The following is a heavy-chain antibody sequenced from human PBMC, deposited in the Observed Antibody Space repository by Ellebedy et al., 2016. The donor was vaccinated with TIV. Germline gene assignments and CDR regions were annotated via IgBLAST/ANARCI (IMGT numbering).Heavy chain of an antibody. CDR2: IRQDGSEG. CDR3: ARDPVGRGVNYFGP. D-gene: IGHD4-11*01. Sequence: GGSLRLSCVASGFTFSTYDMQWVRQAPGKGLEWVANIRQDGSEGFYVDSVKGRFTISRDNSKNSLYLQMNSLRHDDTAVYYCARDPVGRGVNYFGPWGQGTLVTVSS. V-gene: IGHV3-7*03. J-gene: IGHJ5*02. CDR1: GFTFSTYD.